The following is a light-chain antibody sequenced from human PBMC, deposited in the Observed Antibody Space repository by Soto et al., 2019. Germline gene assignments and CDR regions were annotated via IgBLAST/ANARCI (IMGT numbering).Light chain of an antibody. V-gene: IGLV2-14*01. CDR3: VSYTTSDSSV. J-gene: IGLJ1*01. CDR1: SSDVGNYIF. CDR2: DIN. Sequence: QSALTQPASVSGSPGQSITISCTGTSSDVGNYIFVSWYRQHPGKAPKLMIYDINNRPSGVSNRFSGSKSGNTASLTISGLQAEDEADYYCVSYTTSDSSVFGTGTKLTVL.